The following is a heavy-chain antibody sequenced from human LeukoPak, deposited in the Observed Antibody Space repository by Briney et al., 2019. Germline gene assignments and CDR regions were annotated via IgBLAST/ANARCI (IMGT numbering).Heavy chain of an antibody. CDR2: INPISGGT. CDR3: ARADSDAFDI. Sequence: ASVKVSCKASGYTFTGYYMHWVRQAPGQGLEYMGRINPISGGTVYAQNFQGRVTMTRDTSISIAYMELSRLRSDDTAVYYCARADSDAFDIWGQGTMVTVSS. CDR1: GYTFTGYY. J-gene: IGHJ3*02. V-gene: IGHV1-2*06.